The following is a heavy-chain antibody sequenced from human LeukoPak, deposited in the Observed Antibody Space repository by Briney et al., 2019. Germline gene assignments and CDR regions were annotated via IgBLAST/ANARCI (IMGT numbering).Heavy chain of an antibody. V-gene: IGHV4-30-2*01. CDR3: TTAAAGNPFDY. Sequence: SQTLSLTCTVSGGSISSGGYYWSWIRQPPGKGLEWIGYIYHSGSTYYNPSLKSRVTISVDRSKNQFSLKLSSVTAEDTAVYYCTTAAAGNPFDYWGQGTLVTVSS. CDR1: GGSISSGGYY. D-gene: IGHD6-13*01. J-gene: IGHJ4*02. CDR2: IYHSGST.